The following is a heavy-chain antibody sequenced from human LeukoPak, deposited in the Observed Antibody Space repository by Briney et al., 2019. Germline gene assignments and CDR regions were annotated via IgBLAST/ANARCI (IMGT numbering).Heavy chain of an antibody. CDR2: ISTYNGNT. CDR1: GYTFNSYG. D-gene: IGHD4-17*01. Sequence: GASVKVSCKASGYTFNSYGISWVRQAPGQGLEWMGWISTYNGNTNYAQKLQDRVTISTDTSTSTVYMELRRLRSDDTAVYYCAATGDDAFDIWGQGTMVAVSS. J-gene: IGHJ3*02. CDR3: AATGDDAFDI. V-gene: IGHV1-18*04.